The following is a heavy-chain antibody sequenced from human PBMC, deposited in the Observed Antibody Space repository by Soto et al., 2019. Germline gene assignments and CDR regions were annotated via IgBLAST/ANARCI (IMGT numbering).Heavy chain of an antibody. V-gene: IGHV4-39*01. CDR1: GGSISSSSYY. J-gene: IGHJ4*02. D-gene: IGHD3-22*01. CDR3: MLGSGWKDFDY. Sequence: SETLSLTCTVSGGSISSSSYYWGWIRQPPGKGLEWIGSIYYSGSTNYNPSLKSRVTISVDTSKNQFSLKLSSVTAADTAVYYCMLGSGWKDFDYWGQGTLVTAPQ. CDR2: IYYSGST.